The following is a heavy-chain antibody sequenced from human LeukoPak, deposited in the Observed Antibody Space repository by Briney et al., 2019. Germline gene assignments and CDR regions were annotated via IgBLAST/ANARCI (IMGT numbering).Heavy chain of an antibody. J-gene: IGHJ4*02. V-gene: IGHV1-18*01. Sequence: ASVKVSCKASGYTFTSYGISWVRQAPGQGLEWMGWISAYNGNTNYAQKLQGRVTLTTDTSTSTAYMELRSLRSDDTAVYYCARTYCGDDCYSFFDYWGQGTLVTVSS. CDR3: ARTYCGDDCYSFFDY. CDR2: ISAYNGNT. CDR1: GYTFTSYG. D-gene: IGHD2-21*02.